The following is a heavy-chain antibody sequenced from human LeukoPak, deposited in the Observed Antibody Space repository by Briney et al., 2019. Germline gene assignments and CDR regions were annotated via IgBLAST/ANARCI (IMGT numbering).Heavy chain of an antibody. D-gene: IGHD6-19*01. CDR1: GGSISSYY. Sequence: KPSETLSLTCTVSGGSISSYYWSWIRQPPGKGLEWIGYIYYSGSTNYNPSLKSRVTISVDTSKNQFSLKLSSVTAADTAVYYCARHPIKYSSGWYGDYWGQGTLVTVSS. CDR2: IYYSGST. V-gene: IGHV4-59*08. J-gene: IGHJ4*02. CDR3: ARHPIKYSSGWYGDY.